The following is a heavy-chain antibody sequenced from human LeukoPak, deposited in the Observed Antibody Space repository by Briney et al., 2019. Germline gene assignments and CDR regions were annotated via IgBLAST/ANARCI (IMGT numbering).Heavy chain of an antibody. J-gene: IGHJ4*02. D-gene: IGHD6-19*01. V-gene: IGHV3-74*01. CDR2: INTDGGTT. CDR1: ELTFSNYW. CDR3: ARESYSSGWYVAHYFDY. Sequence: GGSLRLSCAASELTFSNYWMHWVRQAPGKGLVWVSRINTDGGTTSYADSVKGRFTISRGNSKNTLYLQMNSLRAEDTAVYYCARESYSSGWYVAHYFDYWGQRTLVTVSS.